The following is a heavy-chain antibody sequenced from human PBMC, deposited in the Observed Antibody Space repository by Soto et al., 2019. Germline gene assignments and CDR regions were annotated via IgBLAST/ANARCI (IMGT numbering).Heavy chain of an antibody. V-gene: IGHV1-3*01. CDR1: GYSFTSYA. J-gene: IGHJ6*02. Sequence: ASVKVSCKASGYSFTSYAMHLVRQAPGQRLEWMGWINAGNGNTKYSQKFQGRVTITRDTSASTAYMELSSLRSEDTAVYYCARGPAAYYYYGMDVWGQGTTVTVSS. CDR2: INAGNGNT. D-gene: IGHD2-2*01. CDR3: ARGPAAYYYYGMDV.